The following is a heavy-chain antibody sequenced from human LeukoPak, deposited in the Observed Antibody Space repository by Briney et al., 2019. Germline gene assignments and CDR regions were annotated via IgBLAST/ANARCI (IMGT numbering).Heavy chain of an antibody. CDR3: AHGWYSFDY. Sequence: GGPLTLFCAPSGFIFSNYAMSWVRHAPGKGLEWVSGINNSGDRRFYADSVKGRFTISRDNSNNTLYLQVNSRRAEDTAVYNCAHGWYSFDYWGQGTRVTVSS. J-gene: IGHJ4*02. CDR1: GFIFSNYA. V-gene: IGHV3-23*01. D-gene: IGHD6-19*01. CDR2: INNSGDRR.